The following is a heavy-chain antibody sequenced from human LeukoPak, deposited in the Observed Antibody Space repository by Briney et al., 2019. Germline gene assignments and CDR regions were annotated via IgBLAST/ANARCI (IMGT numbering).Heavy chain of an antibody. CDR1: GGTFSSYA. Sequence: ASVKVSCKASGGTFSSYAISWVRQAPGQGLEWMGGIIPIFGTANYAQKFQGRVTITADKSTSTAYMELSSLRSEDTAVYYCARVNSGYDYLSYYYYYMDVWGKGTTVTVSS. V-gene: IGHV1-69*06. CDR2: IIPIFGTA. CDR3: ARVNSGYDYLSYYYYYMDV. D-gene: IGHD5-12*01. J-gene: IGHJ6*03.